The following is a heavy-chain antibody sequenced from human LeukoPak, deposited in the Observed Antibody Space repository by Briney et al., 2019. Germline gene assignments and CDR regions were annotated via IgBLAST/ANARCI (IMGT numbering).Heavy chain of an antibody. CDR1: GFTFSSYA. J-gene: IGHJ5*01. Sequence: GGSLRLSCAASGFTFSSYAIHWVRQAPGKGLEWVTVISYDGSNKYYADSVKGRFTISRDNSKNTLYLQMNSLRAADTAVYYCAKEGRTTWYRGWFDSWGQGTLVIVSS. V-gene: IGHV3-30*04. D-gene: IGHD6-13*01. CDR3: AKEGRTTWYRGWFDS. CDR2: ISYDGSNK.